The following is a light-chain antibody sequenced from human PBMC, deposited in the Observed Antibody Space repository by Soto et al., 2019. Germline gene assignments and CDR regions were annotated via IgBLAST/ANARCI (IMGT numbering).Light chain of an antibody. CDR3: QVYGPSPPIT. Sequence: EIVLTRSPVTLSLSPGERATLSCRASQSVIGRQLAWYQHKPGQAPRLLMFGVSNRATGIPDRFTGSGSGTDFTLTISRLEPEDFAVYYCQVYGPSPPITFGQGTRLEIK. V-gene: IGKV3-20*01. CDR2: GVS. CDR1: QSVIGRQ. J-gene: IGKJ5*01.